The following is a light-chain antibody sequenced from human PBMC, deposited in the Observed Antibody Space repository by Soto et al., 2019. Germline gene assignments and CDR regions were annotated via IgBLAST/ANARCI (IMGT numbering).Light chain of an antibody. CDR1: QSVSIY. CDR3: QQRSNSPPWIT. CDR2: DAS. Sequence: EILLTQSPATLSLSPGETATVSSRACQSVSIYLAWYQQKPGQAPRLLIYDASNRATGTPAKFSGSGSGTDFTLTISSLEPEESAFYYCQQRSNSPPWITLGQGTRLEIK. V-gene: IGKV3-11*01. J-gene: IGKJ5*01.